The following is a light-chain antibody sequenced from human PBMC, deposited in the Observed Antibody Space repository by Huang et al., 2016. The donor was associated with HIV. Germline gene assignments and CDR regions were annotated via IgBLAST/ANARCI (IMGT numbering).Light chain of an antibody. CDR3: QQYDNFST. CDR1: QGISAW. V-gene: IGKV1-5*03. Sequence: DIHMTQSPSTLSASVGDRVTITCRASQGISAWLAWYKQKPGKAPKLLIYKASNLEYGVPSRFSGSGYGTEFTLTISSLQPDDFANYYCQQYDNFSTFAQGTKLEIQ. J-gene: IGKJ2*01. CDR2: KAS.